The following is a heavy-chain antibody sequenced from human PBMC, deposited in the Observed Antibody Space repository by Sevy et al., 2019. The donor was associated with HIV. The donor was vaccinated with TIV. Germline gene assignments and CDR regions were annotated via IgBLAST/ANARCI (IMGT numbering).Heavy chain of an antibody. CDR1: GIAFRNAW. CDR2: IKTKSDGGTT. J-gene: IGHJ4*02. D-gene: IGHD2-15*01. V-gene: IGHV3-15*01. CDR3: TTEGLYCSDDGCYSDGFDF. Sequence: GESLKISCVASGIAFRNAWMNWVRQAPGKGLEWVGRIKTKSDGGTTDYAGPVKGRFTISRDDAKNTLYLQMNSLKTEETAVYYCTTEGLYCSDDGCYSDGFDFWGQGTLVTVSS.